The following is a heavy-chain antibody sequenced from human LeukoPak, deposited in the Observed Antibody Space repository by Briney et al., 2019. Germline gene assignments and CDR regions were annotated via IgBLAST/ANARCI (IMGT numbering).Heavy chain of an antibody. D-gene: IGHD3-9*01. CDR2: IIPIVGTA. CDR1: GGTFSSYA. CDR3: ERDYYDILTGYYLLDY. Sequence: ASVKVSCKASGGTFSSYAISWVRQAPGQGLEWMGGIIPIVGTANYAQKFQGRVTITADESTSTAYMELSSLRSEDTAVYYCERDYYDILTGYYLLDYWGQGTLVTVSS. J-gene: IGHJ4*02. V-gene: IGHV1-69*13.